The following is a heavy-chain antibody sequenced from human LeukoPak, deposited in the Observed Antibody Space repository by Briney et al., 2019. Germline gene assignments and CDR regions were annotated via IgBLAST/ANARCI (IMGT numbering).Heavy chain of an antibody. CDR2: IYDSGST. D-gene: IGHD4-23*01. CDR3: ARERWFDI. J-gene: IGHJ3*02. Sequence: SETLSLTCTVSGGSISYYYWSWIRQPPGKGLEWIGYIYDSGSTNYNPSLKSRVTISVDTSMNQFSLKLSSVTAADTAVYYCARERWFDIWGQGTMVTVSS. V-gene: IGHV4-59*01. CDR1: GGSISYYY.